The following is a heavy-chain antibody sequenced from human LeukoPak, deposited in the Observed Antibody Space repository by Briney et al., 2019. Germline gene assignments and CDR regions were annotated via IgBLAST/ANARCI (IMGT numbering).Heavy chain of an antibody. CDR2: ISGSGGST. D-gene: IGHD6-13*01. CDR3: ATSITWYDKFDY. Sequence: GGSLRLSCAASGFTFSSYAMSWVRQAPGKGLEWVSAISGSGGSTYYADSVKGRFTISRDNSKNTLYLQMNSLRAEDTAVYYCATSITWYDKFDYWGQGTLVSVSS. V-gene: IGHV3-23*01. CDR1: GFTFSSYA. J-gene: IGHJ4*02.